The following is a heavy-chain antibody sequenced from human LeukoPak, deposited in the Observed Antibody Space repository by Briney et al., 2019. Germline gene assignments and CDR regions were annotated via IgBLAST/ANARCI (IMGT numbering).Heavy chain of an antibody. D-gene: IGHD3-9*01. CDR3: ARDSGGILTGYSFDY. V-gene: IGHV3-33*01. Sequence: GGSLRLSCAASGFAFRNYGMHWVRQAPGKGLEWVAIIWYDGSNKYYADSVKGRFTISRDNSRNTLYLQMNSLRVEDTAVYYCARDSGGILTGYSFDYWGQGTLVTVSS. CDR1: GFAFRNYG. J-gene: IGHJ4*02. CDR2: IWYDGSNK.